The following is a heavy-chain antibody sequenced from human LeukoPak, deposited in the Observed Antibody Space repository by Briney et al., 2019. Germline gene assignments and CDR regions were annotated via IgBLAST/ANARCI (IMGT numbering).Heavy chain of an antibody. D-gene: IGHD4-17*01. J-gene: IGHJ6*02. CDR1: GYTFTGYY. CDR3: SRATPRGYYGMDV. CDR2: INPNSGGT. V-gene: IGHV1-2*02. Sequence: ASVKVSCKASGYTFTGYYMHWVRQAPGQGLEWMGWINPNSGGTNYAQKFQGRVTMTRDTSISTAYMELSRLRSDDTAVYYWSRATPRGYYGMDVGAPGPRVTVPS.